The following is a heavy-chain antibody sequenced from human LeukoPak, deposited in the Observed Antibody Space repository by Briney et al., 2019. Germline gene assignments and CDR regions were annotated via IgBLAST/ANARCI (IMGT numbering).Heavy chain of an antibody. CDR3: AKGDYYDSSGYLLDF. D-gene: IGHD3-22*01. CDR2: IYTSGST. J-gene: IGHJ4*02. Sequence: SETLSLTCTVSGASISSFYWTWIRQPAGKGLEWIGRIYTSGSTNYNPSLKSRVTISVGKSESQFSLKLTSVTAADTAVYYCAKGDYYDSSGYLLDFWGQGTLVTVSS. CDR1: GASISSFY. V-gene: IGHV4-4*07.